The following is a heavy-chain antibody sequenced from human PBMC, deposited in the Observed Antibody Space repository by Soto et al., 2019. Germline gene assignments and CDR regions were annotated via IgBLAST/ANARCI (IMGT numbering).Heavy chain of an antibody. J-gene: IGHJ1*01. Sequence: QVQLVESGGGVVQPGRSLRLSCAASGFTFSSYAMHWVRQAPGKGLEWVAVIEDDGSNKYYADSVKGRFTISRDNSKNTLYIQINNLRAEETAVYDCARDRRKYSSGWYWGIFQHWGQGNLVTVSS. CDR2: IEDDGSNK. D-gene: IGHD6-19*01. CDR3: ARDRRKYSSGWYWGIFQH. CDR1: GFTFSSYA. V-gene: IGHV3-30-3*01.